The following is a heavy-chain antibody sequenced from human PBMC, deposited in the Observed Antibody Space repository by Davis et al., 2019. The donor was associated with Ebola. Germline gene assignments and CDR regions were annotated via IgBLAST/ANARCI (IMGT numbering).Heavy chain of an antibody. CDR1: VITFSSYA. CDR2: ISGSGGTT. V-gene: IGHV3-23*01. CDR3: ARKTYFDY. J-gene: IGHJ4*02. Sequence: PGGSLRLSCADSVITFSSYAMTWVRQAPGKGLEWVSAISGSGGTTYYAGSVKGRFTVSRDNSKNTLYLQMNSLRAEDTAVYYCARKTYFDYWGQGTLVTVSS.